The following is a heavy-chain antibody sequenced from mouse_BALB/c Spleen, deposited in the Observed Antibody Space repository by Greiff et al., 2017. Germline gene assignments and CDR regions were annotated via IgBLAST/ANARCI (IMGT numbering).Heavy chain of an antibody. CDR3: ARDNIYYYGSSYIDY. Sequence: EVQLVESGGGLVQPGGSRKLSCAASGFTFSSFGMHWVRQAPEKGLEWVAYISSGSSTIYYADTVKGRFTISRDNPKNTLFLQMTSLRSEDTAMYYCARDNIYYYGSSYIDYWGQGTTLTVSS. D-gene: IGHD1-1*01. CDR1: GFTFSSFG. J-gene: IGHJ2*01. CDR2: ISSGSSTI. V-gene: IGHV5-17*02.